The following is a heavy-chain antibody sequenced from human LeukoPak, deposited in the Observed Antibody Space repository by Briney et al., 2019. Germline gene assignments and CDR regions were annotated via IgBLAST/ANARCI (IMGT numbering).Heavy chain of an antibody. V-gene: IGHV4-4*02. CDR1: GGSISSNNW. CDR3: ARAPEGYCSSTSCYDNWFDP. Sequence: SETLSLTCAVSGGSISSNNWWGWVRQPPGKGLEWIGEIYHSGSPNYNPSLKSRVTISVDKSRNHFSLNLSSVTAADTAVYYCARAPEGYCSSTSCYDNWFDPWGQGTLVTVSS. J-gene: IGHJ5*02. CDR2: IYHSGSP. D-gene: IGHD2-2*01.